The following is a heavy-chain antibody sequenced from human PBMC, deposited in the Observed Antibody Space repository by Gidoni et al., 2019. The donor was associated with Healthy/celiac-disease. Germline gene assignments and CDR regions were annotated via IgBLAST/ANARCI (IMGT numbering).Heavy chain of an antibody. Sequence: QVQLVQSGAEVKKPGASVKVSCKASGYTFTSYAMHWVRQAPGQRLEWMGWINAGNGNTKYSQKFQGRVTITMDTSASTAYMELSSLRSEDTAVYYCARDQDYYDSSASAFDIWGQGTMVTVSS. J-gene: IGHJ3*02. CDR3: ARDQDYYDSSASAFDI. CDR2: INAGNGNT. D-gene: IGHD3-22*01. V-gene: IGHV1-3*01. CDR1: GYTFTSYA.